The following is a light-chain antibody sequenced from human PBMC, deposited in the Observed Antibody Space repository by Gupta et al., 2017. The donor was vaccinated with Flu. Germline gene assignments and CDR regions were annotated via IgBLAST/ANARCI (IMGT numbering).Light chain of an antibody. Sequence: ALGQTSSITCGGNNIENRKGHWYQPKPGQAPVLCSYRDISRPAGIPERVSGSNSATTVTMNISGAQAGDDSYYYCREWDSSTYVFGGGTKMTVL. J-gene: IGLJ2*01. V-gene: IGLV3-9*01. CDR1: NIENRK. CDR2: RDI. CDR3: REWDSSTYV.